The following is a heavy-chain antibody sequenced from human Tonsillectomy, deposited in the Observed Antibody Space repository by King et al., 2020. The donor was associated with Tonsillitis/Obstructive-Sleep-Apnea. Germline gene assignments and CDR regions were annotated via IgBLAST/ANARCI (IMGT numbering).Heavy chain of an antibody. V-gene: IGHV3-48*03. CDR1: GFTFSSYE. CDR2: ISSSGSTI. Sequence: VQLVESGGGLVQPGGSLRLSCAASGFTFSSYEMNWVRQAPGKGLEWVAYISSSGSTIYYADSVKGRFTISRDNAKNSLYLQMNSLRAEDTAVYYCASAATVTNVGYWGQGTLVTVSS. J-gene: IGHJ4*02. CDR3: ASAATVTNVGY. D-gene: IGHD4-17*01.